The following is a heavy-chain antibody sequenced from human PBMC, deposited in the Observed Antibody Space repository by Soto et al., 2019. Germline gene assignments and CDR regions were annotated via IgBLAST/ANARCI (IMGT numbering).Heavy chain of an antibody. CDR1: GYTFTSYG. CDR3: ASENIVVVPAAMASFLYYYGMDV. Sequence: ASVKVSCKASGYTFTSYGISWVRQAPGQGLEWMGWISAYNGNTNYAQKLQGRVTMTTDTSTSTAYMELRSLRSDDTAVYYCASENIVVVPAAMASFLYYYGMDVWGQGTTVTVSS. D-gene: IGHD2-2*01. V-gene: IGHV1-18*01. CDR2: ISAYNGNT. J-gene: IGHJ6*02.